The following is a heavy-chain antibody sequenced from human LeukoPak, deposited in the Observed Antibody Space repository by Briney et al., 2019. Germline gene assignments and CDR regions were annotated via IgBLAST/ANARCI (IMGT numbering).Heavy chain of an antibody. V-gene: IGHV3-23*01. CDR2: ISGSGGST. CDR3: AKEIDSSGYYDY. D-gene: IGHD3-22*01. CDR1: GFTFSSYA. Sequence: QPGGSLRLSCAASGFTFSSYAMSWVRQAPGKGPEWVSAISGSGGSTYYAASVKGRFTISRDNSKNTLYLQMNSLRAEDTAVYYCAKEIDSSGYYDYWGQGTLVTVSS. J-gene: IGHJ4*02.